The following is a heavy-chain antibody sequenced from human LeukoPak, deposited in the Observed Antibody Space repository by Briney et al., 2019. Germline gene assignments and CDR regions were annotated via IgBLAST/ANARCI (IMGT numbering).Heavy chain of an antibody. CDR1: GYTFTSYG. CDR2: ISAYNGNT. CDR3: ARSSWTLSFHLDNWFDP. V-gene: IGHV1-18*01. Sequence: ASVRVSCKASGYTFTSYGISWVRQAPGQGLEWMGWISAYNGNTNYAQKLQGRVTMTTDTSTSTAYMELRSLRSDDTAVYYCARSSWTLSFHLDNWFDPWGQGTLVTVSS. J-gene: IGHJ5*02. D-gene: IGHD3/OR15-3a*01.